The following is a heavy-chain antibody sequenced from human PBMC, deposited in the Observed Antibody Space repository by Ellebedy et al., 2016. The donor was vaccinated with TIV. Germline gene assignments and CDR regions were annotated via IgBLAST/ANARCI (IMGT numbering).Heavy chain of an antibody. CDR1: GFTFSSYW. CDR3: ARASDYFDSSAYQYRPLNY. CDR2: INGDGTTT. V-gene: IGHV3-74*03. Sequence: GESLKISCAVSGFTFSSYWMQWVRQAPGKGLVWVSGINGDGTTTTYADSVKGRFTISRDNAKHSLYLQMNSLRAEDTAVYYCARASDYFDSSAYQYRPLNYWGQGILVTVSS. D-gene: IGHD3-22*01. J-gene: IGHJ4*02.